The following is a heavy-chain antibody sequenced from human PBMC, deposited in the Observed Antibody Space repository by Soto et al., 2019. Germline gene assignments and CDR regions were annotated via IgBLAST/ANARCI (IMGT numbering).Heavy chain of an antibody. CDR1: GFTFSGYA. CDR2: IRSDGNNK. V-gene: IGHV3-33*01. Sequence: QVQLVESGGGVVQPGRSLRLSCATSGFTFSGYAIHWVRQAPGKGLEWVAVIRSDGNNKEYADSVKGRFTISRDNSKNPLYLPMNTLGADDTTVYYCAGDNAAATVIYYWGQGTLVTVSP. CDR3: AGDNAAATVIYY. J-gene: IGHJ4*02. D-gene: IGHD6-25*01.